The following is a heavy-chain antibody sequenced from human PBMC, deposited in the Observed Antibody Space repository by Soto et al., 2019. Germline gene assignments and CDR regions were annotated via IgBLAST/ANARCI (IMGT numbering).Heavy chain of an antibody. Sequence: PGGSLRLPCASSGCSFVDYTMHWVRQGPGKGLEWVSLITWGGGSTYYADSVKGRFTISRDNSKNSLYLQMNSLRTEDTALYYCAKDINSSGWYSLDYWGQGTLVTVSS. D-gene: IGHD6-19*01. CDR2: ITWGGGST. CDR1: GCSFVDYT. CDR3: AKDINSSGWYSLDY. V-gene: IGHV3-43*01. J-gene: IGHJ4*02.